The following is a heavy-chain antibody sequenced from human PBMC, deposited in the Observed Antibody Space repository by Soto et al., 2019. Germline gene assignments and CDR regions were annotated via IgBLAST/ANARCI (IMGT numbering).Heavy chain of an antibody. CDR1: GFTFSSYG. J-gene: IGHJ6*03. Sequence: QVQLVESGGGVVQPGRSLRLSCAASGFTFSSYGMHWVRQAPGKGLEWVAVIWYDGSNKYYADSVKGRFTISRDNSKNTLYLQMNSLRAEDTAVYYCARDPEEVDYYYYYYMDVWGKGTTVTVSS. V-gene: IGHV3-33*01. CDR2: IWYDGSNK. CDR3: ARDPEEVDYYYYYYMDV. D-gene: IGHD2-15*01.